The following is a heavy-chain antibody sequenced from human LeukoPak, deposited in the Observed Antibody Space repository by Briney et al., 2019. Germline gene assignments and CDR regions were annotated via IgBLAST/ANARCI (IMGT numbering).Heavy chain of an antibody. V-gene: IGHV4-39*01. CDR1: GGSISSSSYY. CDR3: ASVREYSSSSSNPIY. CDR2: IYYSGST. J-gene: IGHJ4*02. D-gene: IGHD6-6*01. Sequence: SETLSLTCTVSGGSISSSSYYWGWIRQPPGKGLEWIGSIYYSGSTYYNPSLKSRVTISVDTSKNQFSLKLSSVTAADTAVYYCASVREYSSSSSNPIYWGQGTLVTVSS.